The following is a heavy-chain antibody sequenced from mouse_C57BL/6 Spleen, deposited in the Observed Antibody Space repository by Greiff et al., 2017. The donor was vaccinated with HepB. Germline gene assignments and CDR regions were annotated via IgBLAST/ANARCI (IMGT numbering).Heavy chain of an antibody. D-gene: IGHD2-14*01. Sequence: QVQLQQSGAELVKPGASVKISCKASGYAFSSYWMNWVKQRPGKGLEWIGQIYPGDGDTNYNGKFKGKATLTADKSSSTAYMQLSSLTSEDSAVYFCARERGYRYYFDYWGQGTTLTVSS. CDR2: IYPGDGDT. V-gene: IGHV1-80*01. J-gene: IGHJ2*01. CDR3: ARERGYRYYFDY. CDR1: GYAFSSYW.